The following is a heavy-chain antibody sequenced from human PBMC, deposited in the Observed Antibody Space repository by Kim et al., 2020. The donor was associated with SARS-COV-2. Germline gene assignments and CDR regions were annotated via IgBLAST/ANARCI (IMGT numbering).Heavy chain of an antibody. V-gene: IGHV3-21*01. CDR1: GFTFSSYS. CDR3: ARDGDQLRYFDWFQTPYYYYYYGMDV. J-gene: IGHJ6*02. D-gene: IGHD3-9*01. CDR2: ISSSSSYI. Sequence: GGSLRLSCAASGFTFSSYSMNWVRQAPGKGLEWVSSISSSSSYIYYADSVKGRFTISRDNAKNSLYLQMNSLRAEDTAVYYCARDGDQLRYFDWFQTPYYYYYYGMDVWGQGTTVTVSS.